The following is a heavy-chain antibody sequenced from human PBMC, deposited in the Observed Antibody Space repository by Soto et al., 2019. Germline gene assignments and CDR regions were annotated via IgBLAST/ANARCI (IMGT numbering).Heavy chain of an antibody. V-gene: IGHV1-69*02. CDR1: GGTLSRYT. D-gene: IGHD2-15*01. CDR2: IIPILGIA. Sequence: APVKVSCQASGGTLSRYTINWVRQAPGTGHEWMGRIIPILGIANYAQKFQGRVTITADKSTSTAYMELSSLRSEDTAVYYCARGYCSGGSCYFRDTYYYMDVWGKGTTVTVSS. J-gene: IGHJ6*03. CDR3: ARGYCSGGSCYFRDTYYYMDV.